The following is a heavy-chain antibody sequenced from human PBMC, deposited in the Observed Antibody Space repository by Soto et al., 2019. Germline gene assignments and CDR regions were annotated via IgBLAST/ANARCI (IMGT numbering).Heavy chain of an antibody. CDR2: ISGYSGHT. Sequence: QVQLVQSGAEVKKPGASVKVSCKASGYTFSSYGISWVRQVPGQGLEWMGWISGYSGHTYYAQKFQGRVTMTTDTSTNTVYMELRSLRSDDTAVYYCAREWDNKSEHSSGWYDDFWGQGTLVTVSS. D-gene: IGHD6-19*01. CDR3: AREWDNKSEHSSGWYDDF. J-gene: IGHJ4*02. CDR1: GYTFSSYG. V-gene: IGHV1-18*01.